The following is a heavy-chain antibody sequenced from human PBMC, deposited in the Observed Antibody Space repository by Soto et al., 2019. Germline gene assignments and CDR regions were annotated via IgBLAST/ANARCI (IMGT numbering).Heavy chain of an antibody. CDR2: IYPGDSDT. V-gene: IGHV5-51*01. J-gene: IGHJ4*02. Sequence: PGESLKISCKGSGYSFTSYWIGWVRQMPGKGLEWMGIIYPGDSDTRYSPSFQGQVTISADKSISTAYLQMNSLRAEDTAVYYCAKDFVYDSSGFLPYFDYWGQGTLVTVSS. CDR3: AKDFVYDSSGFLPYFDY. CDR1: GYSFTSYW. D-gene: IGHD3-22*01.